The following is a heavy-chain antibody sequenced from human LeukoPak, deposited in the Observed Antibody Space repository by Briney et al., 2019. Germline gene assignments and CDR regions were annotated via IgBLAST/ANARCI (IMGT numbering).Heavy chain of an antibody. CDR1: GGSFSGYY. D-gene: IGHD3-22*01. V-gene: IGHV4-34*01. J-gene: IGHJ4*02. Sequence: SETLSLTCAVYGGSFSGYYWSWIRQPPGKGLEWIGEINHSGSTNYNPSLKSRVTISVDTSKNQFSLKLSSVTAADTAVYYCARGSGYYYDSSGYGYWGQGTLVTASS. CDR3: ARGSGYYYDSSGYGY. CDR2: INHSGST.